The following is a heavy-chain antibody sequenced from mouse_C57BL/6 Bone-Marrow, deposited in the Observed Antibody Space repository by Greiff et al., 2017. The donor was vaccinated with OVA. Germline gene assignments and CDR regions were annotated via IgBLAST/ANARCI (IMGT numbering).Heavy chain of an antibody. V-gene: IGHV5-16*01. CDR1: GFTFSDYY. CDR3: ARYYYGSSGYYAMDY. CDR2: INYDGSST. J-gene: IGHJ4*01. D-gene: IGHD1-1*01. Sequence: EVTLVESEGGLVQPGSSMKLSCTASGFTFSDYYMAWVRQVPEKGLEWVANINYDGSSTYYLDSLKSRFIISRDNAKNILYLQMSSLKSEDTATYYCARYYYGSSGYYAMDYWGQGTSVTVSS.